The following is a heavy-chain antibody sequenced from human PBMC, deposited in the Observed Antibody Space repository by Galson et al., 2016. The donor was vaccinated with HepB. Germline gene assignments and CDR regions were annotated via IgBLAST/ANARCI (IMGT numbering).Heavy chain of an antibody. D-gene: IGHD3-10*01. Sequence: GSLRLSCAASGFSVKNNYMTWVRQAPGKGLEWVSIIYNNGSTYYADSVKGRFTISRDNSGNTVYLQMNNLRPEDTAVYFCARDPPGVPDFALDVWGQGTTVTVSS. CDR2: IYNNGST. CDR3: ARDPPGVPDFALDV. J-gene: IGHJ6*02. CDR1: GFSVKNNY. V-gene: IGHV3-66*01.